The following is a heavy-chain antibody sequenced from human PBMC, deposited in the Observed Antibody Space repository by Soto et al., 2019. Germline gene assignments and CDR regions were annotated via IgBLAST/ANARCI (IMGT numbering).Heavy chain of an antibody. V-gene: IGHV1-3*01. CDR2: INAGNGNT. D-gene: IGHD4-4*01. CDR1: GYTFTSYA. Sequence: ASVKVSCKASGYTFTSYAMHWVRQAPGQRLEWMGWINAGNGNTKYSQKFQGRVTITRDTSASTAYMELSSLRSEDTAVYYCARGGSYSNFPFDYWGQGTLVTVSS. J-gene: IGHJ4*02. CDR3: ARGGSYSNFPFDY.